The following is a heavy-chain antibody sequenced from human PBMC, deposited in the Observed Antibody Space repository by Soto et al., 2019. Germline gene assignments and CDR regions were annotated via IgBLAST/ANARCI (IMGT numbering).Heavy chain of an antibody. V-gene: IGHV4-30-4*01. D-gene: IGHD3-16*01. Sequence: QVQLQESGPGLVKPSQTLALTCTVSGDSGISGPYYWSWIRQLPGKGLEYIGYIYYTGSAYHNPSLKSRLNISIDTPKDQFSLMLTSVTAADTGVYFCARGLSPAFRGLFYFDSWGQGTLVTVSS. J-gene: IGHJ4*02. CDR2: IYYTGSA. CDR1: GDSGISGPYY. CDR3: ARGLSPAFRGLFYFDS.